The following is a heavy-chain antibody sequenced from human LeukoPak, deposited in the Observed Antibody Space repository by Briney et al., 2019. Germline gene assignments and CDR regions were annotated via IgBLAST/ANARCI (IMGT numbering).Heavy chain of an antibody. Sequence: GGSLRLSCAASGFTFSSYGMHWVRQAPGKGLEWVAFIRYDGSNKYYADSVKGRFTISRDNAKNSLYLQMNSLRAEDTAVYYCTCDSSGYYYFDYWGQGTLVTVSS. CDR3: TCDSSGYYYFDY. CDR1: GFTFSSYG. J-gene: IGHJ4*02. V-gene: IGHV3-30*02. CDR2: IRYDGSNK. D-gene: IGHD3-22*01.